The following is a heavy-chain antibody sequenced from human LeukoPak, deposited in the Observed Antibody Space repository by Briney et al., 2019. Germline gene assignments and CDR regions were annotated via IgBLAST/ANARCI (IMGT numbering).Heavy chain of an antibody. D-gene: IGHD2-15*01. J-gene: IGHJ4*02. V-gene: IGHV3-7*05. CDR1: GFSFGGYW. Sequence: GGSLRLSCGVSGFSFGGYWMSWVRQAPGKGLEWVANTNQGGSDKSYADSVKGRFTFSRDNSNSSLYLQMNSLRAEDTAVYYCARGRFCGSGSCRFFDYWGQGTLVTVSS. CDR2: TNQGGSDK. CDR3: ARGRFCGSGSCRFFDY.